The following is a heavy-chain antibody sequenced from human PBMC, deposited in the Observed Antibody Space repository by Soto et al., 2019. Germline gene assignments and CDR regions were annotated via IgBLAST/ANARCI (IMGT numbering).Heavy chain of an antibody. CDR3: ARENGLLGSSSWKRDPYFDY. CDR1: GYTFTSYA. J-gene: IGHJ4*02. CDR2: INAGNGNT. V-gene: IGHV1-3*01. Sequence: ASVKVSCKASGYTFTSYAMHWVRQAPGQRLEWMGWINAGNGNTKYSQKFQGRVTITRDTSASTAYMELSSLRSEDTAVYYFARENGLLGSSSWKRDPYFDYWGQGTLVTVSS. D-gene: IGHD6-13*01.